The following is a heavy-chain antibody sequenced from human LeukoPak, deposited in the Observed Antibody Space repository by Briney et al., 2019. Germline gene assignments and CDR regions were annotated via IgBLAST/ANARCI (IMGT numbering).Heavy chain of an antibody. V-gene: IGHV4-39*02. CDR3: ARDAGLAEAGTDRNWFDP. J-gene: IGHJ5*02. CDR1: GGSISRSSYY. CDR2: IYYSGST. Sequence: PSETLSLTCTVSGGSISRSSYYWGWIRQPPGKGLEGIGSIYYSGSTYYNPSPKSRITISADPSKNQFSLKLSYVTAADTAVYYCARDAGLAEAGTDRNWFDPWGQGTLVTVSS. D-gene: IGHD6-13*01.